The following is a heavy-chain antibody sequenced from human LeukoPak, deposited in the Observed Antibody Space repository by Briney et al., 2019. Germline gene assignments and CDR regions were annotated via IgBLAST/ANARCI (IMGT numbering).Heavy chain of an antibody. D-gene: IGHD2-15*01. CDR2: INTQGTYT. CDR3: VIDLGDYNDF. Sequence: GGSLRLSCAVSGITFSSYWMHWVRQDPGRGLLWVSRINTQGTYTNYADSVKGRFTISRDNAKNTLNLQMSSLRADDTAVYYCVIDLGDYNDFWGQGTLVSVSS. J-gene: IGHJ4*02. V-gene: IGHV3-74*01. CDR1: GITFSSYW.